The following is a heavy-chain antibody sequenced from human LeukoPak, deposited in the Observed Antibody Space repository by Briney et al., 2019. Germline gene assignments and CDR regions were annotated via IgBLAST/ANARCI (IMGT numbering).Heavy chain of an antibody. D-gene: IGHD2-2*01. J-gene: IGHJ4*02. V-gene: IGHV4-39*01. CDR3: ARTGYCSSASCSVVKQWLVRVYFDY. Sequence: SETLSLTCTVSGGSISSYSYYWGWIRQPPGKGLEWIGSIYYSGSIYNNPSLKSRVTMSVDTSKNQFSLVLNSVTAADTAVYYCARTGYCSSASCSVVKQWLVRVYFDYWGQGTLVTVSS. CDR1: GGSISSYSYY. CDR2: IYYSGSI.